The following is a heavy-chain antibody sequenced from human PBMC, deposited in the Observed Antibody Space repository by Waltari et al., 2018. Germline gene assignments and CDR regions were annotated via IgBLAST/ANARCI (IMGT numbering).Heavy chain of an antibody. J-gene: IGHJ6*02. Sequence: EVQLVQSGGGLIPPGGSLSISCAASGLSVIDNYMSWVRRAPGKGVEWVSVIYRGATLKYGGSVKGRFTLSRDNSKNTLCLQINSLGSEDTAVYYCARLSDPNTYYYGMDVWGQGTTVTVSS. CDR2: IYRGATL. D-gene: IGHD3-16*02. CDR1: GLSVIDNY. CDR3: ARLSDPNTYYYGMDV. V-gene: IGHV3-53*01.